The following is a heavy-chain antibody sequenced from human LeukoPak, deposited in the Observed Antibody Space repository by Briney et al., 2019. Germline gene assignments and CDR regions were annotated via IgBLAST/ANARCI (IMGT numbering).Heavy chain of an antibody. CDR1: GFTFSSYW. Sequence: GGSLRLSCAASGFTFSSYWMSWVRQAPGKGLEWVANIKQDGSEKYYVDSVKGRYTISRDNAKNSLYLQMNSLRAEDTAVYYCARDRRSGGSSYYFDYWGQGTLVTVSS. J-gene: IGHJ4*02. CDR2: IKQDGSEK. CDR3: ARDRRSGGSSYYFDY. V-gene: IGHV3-7*04. D-gene: IGHD2-15*01.